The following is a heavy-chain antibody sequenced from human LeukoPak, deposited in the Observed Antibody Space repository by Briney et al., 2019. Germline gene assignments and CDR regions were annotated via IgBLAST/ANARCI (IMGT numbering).Heavy chain of an antibody. J-gene: IGHJ4*02. CDR2: INQGGSES. V-gene: IGHV3-7*01. D-gene: IGHD4-17*01. CDR1: GFTFSTFW. Sequence: PGGSLRLSCAASGFTFSTFWMTWVRQAPGKGLEWVANINQGGSESYYVDSVKGRFTIFRDNAKSTLYLQLNRLRAEDTAVYYCARERDDYDDPGPLDYWGQGTLVTVSS. CDR3: ARERDDYDDPGPLDY.